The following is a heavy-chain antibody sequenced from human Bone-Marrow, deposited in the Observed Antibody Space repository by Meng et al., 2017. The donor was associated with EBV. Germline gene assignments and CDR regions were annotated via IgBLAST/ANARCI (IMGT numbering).Heavy chain of an antibody. Sequence: QVPRVQTGGKGKKTGAWVRGDCRGSGDTSTKYGISWVRQAPGQGREWRGGLIPVSGTTNYAQKFQDRLTITADESTNTAYMDLSSLGFEDTVMYYCAAPKYCSGTSCYEVFDFWGQGSLVTVSS. J-gene: IGHJ4*02. V-gene: IGHV1-69*01. CDR2: LIPVSGTT. CDR3: AAPKYCSGTSCYEVFDF. CDR1: GDTSTKYG. D-gene: IGHD2-2*01.